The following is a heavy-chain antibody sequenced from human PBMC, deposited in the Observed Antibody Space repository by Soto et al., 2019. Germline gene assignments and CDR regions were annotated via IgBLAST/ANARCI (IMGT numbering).Heavy chain of an antibody. V-gene: IGHV4-59*12. CDR1: GGSISSYY. Sequence: SETLSLTCTVSGGSISSYYWSWIRQPPGKGLGWIGQLYQSDGTNYNPSLRSRVTISVDKSKNQFSLKLSSVTAADTAVYYCAIGGIVATFDNFDYWGQGTLVTVSS. CDR2: LYQSDGT. J-gene: IGHJ4*02. CDR3: AIGGIVATFDNFDY. D-gene: IGHD5-12*01.